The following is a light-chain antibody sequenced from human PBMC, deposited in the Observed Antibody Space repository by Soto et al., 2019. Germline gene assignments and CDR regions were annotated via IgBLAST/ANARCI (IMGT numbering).Light chain of an antibody. CDR3: QQYYSNPLT. CDR2: WAS. V-gene: IGKV4-1*01. CDR1: QSVLFSSNNKNY. J-gene: IGKJ4*01. Sequence: DIVMTQSPDSLAVSLGERATINCKSSQSVLFSSNNKNYLAWYQHKPGQPPKLLIYWASTRESGVPDRFSGSGSGTDFTLTISSLQAADVAVYYCQQYYSNPLTFGGGTKVDI.